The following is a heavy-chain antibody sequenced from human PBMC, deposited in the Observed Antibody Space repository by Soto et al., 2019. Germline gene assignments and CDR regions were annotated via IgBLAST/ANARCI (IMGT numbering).Heavy chain of an antibody. Sequence: EVQLVESGGGLVQPGGSLRLSCAASGFTFSSYEMNWVRQAPGKGLEWVSYISSSGSTIYYADSVEGRFTISRDNAKNSLYLQMNSLRAEDTAVYYCAREGGGSYFDYWGQGTLVTVSS. CDR3: AREGGGSYFDY. D-gene: IGHD1-26*01. CDR2: ISSSGSTI. J-gene: IGHJ4*02. V-gene: IGHV3-48*03. CDR1: GFTFSSYE.